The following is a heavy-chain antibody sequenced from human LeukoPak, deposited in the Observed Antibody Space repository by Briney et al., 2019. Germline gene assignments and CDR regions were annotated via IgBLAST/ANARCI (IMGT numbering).Heavy chain of an antibody. CDR3: ARGELRYFDWLLLPLLGAPLDY. D-gene: IGHD3-9*01. CDR2: MNPNSGTT. Sequence: ASVTVSCTASGYTFTSYDINWVRQAPGQGLEWMGWMNPNSGTTCYAQKFQGRVTMTRNTSISTAYMELSSLRSEDTAVYYCARGELRYFDWLLLPLLGAPLDYWGQGTLVAVSS. J-gene: IGHJ4*02. V-gene: IGHV1-8*01. CDR1: GYTFTSYD.